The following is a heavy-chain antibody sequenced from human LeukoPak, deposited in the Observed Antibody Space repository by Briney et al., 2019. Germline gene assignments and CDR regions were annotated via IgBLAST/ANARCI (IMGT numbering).Heavy chain of an antibody. Sequence: PGGSLRLSCAASGFTFSSYAMSWVRQAPGKGLEWVSAISGSGGSTYYADSVKGRFTISRDNSKNTLYLQMNSLRAEDTAVYYCARAEAAARAFDIWGQGTMVTVSS. CDR3: ARAEAAARAFDI. CDR1: GFTFSSYA. V-gene: IGHV3-23*01. J-gene: IGHJ3*02. D-gene: IGHD6-13*01. CDR2: ISGSGGST.